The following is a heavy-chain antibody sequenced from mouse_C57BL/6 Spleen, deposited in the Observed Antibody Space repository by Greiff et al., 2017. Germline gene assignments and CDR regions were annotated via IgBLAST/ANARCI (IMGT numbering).Heavy chain of an antibody. Sequence: VQLQQSVAELVRPGASVKLSCTASGYNITNTYMHWVKQRSEQGLEWIGRFDPANGNTKYAPKFQGKATITADTSSNTVYLQLSSLTSEDTASYYYASGLRYLDYWGQGTTLTVSS. J-gene: IGHJ2*01. CDR1: GYNITNTY. V-gene: IGHV14-3*01. CDR3: ASGLRYLDY. CDR2: FDPANGNT. D-gene: IGHD3-1*01.